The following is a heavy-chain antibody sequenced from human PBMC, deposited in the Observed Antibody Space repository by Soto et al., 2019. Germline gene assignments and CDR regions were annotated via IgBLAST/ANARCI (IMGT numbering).Heavy chain of an antibody. CDR2: ISWNSATM. CDR3: AKIWPVIEAFDI. J-gene: IGHJ3*02. D-gene: IGHD3-22*01. Sequence: EVQLVESGGGLVQPGRSLRISCAASGFTFDDYAMHWVRQGPGKGLEWVSGISWNSATMDYADSVKGRFTISRDNAKNSLYLQMNSLRAEDTALYYCAKIWPVIEAFDIWGQGTMVTVSS. V-gene: IGHV3-9*01. CDR1: GFTFDDYA.